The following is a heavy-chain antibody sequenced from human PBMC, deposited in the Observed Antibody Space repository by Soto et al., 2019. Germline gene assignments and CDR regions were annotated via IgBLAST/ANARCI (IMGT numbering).Heavy chain of an antibody. CDR1: GFTFSSYG. CDR3: ARDKEGNDFWSGYYTRKHTYYYYYGMDV. Sequence: QVQLVESGGGVVQPGRSLRLSCAASGFTFSSYGMHWVRQAPGKGLEWVAVIWYDGSNKYYADSVKGRFTISRDNSKNTLYLQMNSLRAEDTAVYYCARDKEGNDFWSGYYTRKHTYYYYYGMDVWGQGTTVTVSS. J-gene: IGHJ6*02. V-gene: IGHV3-33*01. D-gene: IGHD3-3*01. CDR2: IWYDGSNK.